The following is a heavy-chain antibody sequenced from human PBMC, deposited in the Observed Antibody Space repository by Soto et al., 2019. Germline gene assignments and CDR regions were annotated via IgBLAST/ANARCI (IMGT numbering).Heavy chain of an antibody. J-gene: IGHJ4*02. Sequence: QVQLVESGGGVVQTGTSLRLSCAASGFTFRTYAMHWVRQAPGKGLQYVAFISYDGLIKYYADSVKGRFTVSRDNSMHTLSLQMNNVGPEETAVYYCAKDSDFGGYGNIDYWGQGTLVNVSS. CDR3: AKDSDFGGYGNIDY. D-gene: IGHD3-16*01. V-gene: IGHV3-30*18. CDR2: ISYDGLIK. CDR1: GFTFRTYA.